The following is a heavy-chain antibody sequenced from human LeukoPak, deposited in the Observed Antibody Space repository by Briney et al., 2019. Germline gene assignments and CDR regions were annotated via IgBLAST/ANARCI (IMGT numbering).Heavy chain of an antibody. J-gene: IGHJ4*02. D-gene: IGHD3-3*01. Sequence: GGSLRLSCAASGFTFSSYAMHWVRQAPGKGLEWVAVISYDGSNKYYADSVKGRFTISRDNSKNTLYLQMNSLRAEDTAVYYCATTTYYDFWSGYYTGTKYYFDYWGQGTLVTVSS. V-gene: IGHV3-30*01. CDR2: ISYDGSNK. CDR3: ATTTYYDFWSGYYTGTKYYFDY. CDR1: GFTFSSYA.